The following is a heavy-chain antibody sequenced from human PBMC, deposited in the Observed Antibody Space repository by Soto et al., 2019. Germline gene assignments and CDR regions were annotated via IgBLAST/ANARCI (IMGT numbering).Heavy chain of an antibody. J-gene: IGHJ6*02. CDR2: IYPGDSDT. Sequence: PGESLKISCKGSGYSFTSYWIGWVRQMPGKGLEWMGIIYPGDSDTRYSPSFQGQVTISADKSISTAYLQWSSLKASDTAMYYCARHAYGSGSYYNHGIDGMDVWGQGTTVTVS. CDR3: ARHAYGSGSYYNHGIDGMDV. CDR1: GYSFTSYW. V-gene: IGHV5-51*01. D-gene: IGHD3-10*01.